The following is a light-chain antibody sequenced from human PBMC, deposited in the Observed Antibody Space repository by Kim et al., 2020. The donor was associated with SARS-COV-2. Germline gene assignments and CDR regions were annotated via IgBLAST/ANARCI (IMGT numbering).Light chain of an antibody. J-gene: IGLJ2*01. CDR1: SSDVGGYNY. V-gene: IGLV2-11*01. CDR2: DVS. Sequence: QSALTQPRSVSGSPGQSVTISCTGTSSDVGGYNYVSWYQQHPGKAPKLMIYDVSKRPSGVPDRFSGSKSGNTASLTISGLQAEDEADYYCCSYAGSYTVVLFGGGTQLTVL. CDR3: CSYAGSYTVVL.